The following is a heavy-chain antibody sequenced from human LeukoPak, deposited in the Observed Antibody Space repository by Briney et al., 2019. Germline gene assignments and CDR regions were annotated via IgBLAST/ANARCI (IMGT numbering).Heavy chain of an antibody. Sequence: GESLKISCRGAGYSFTSYWIGWVRQMPGEGLEWMGIIYPGDSDTRYSPSFQGQVTISADKSTSTAYLQWSSLKASDTAMYYCARLDINAYYFDYWGQGTLVTVSS. CDR2: IYPGDSDT. CDR1: GYSFTSYW. V-gene: IGHV5-51*01. CDR3: ARLDINAYYFDY. J-gene: IGHJ4*02. D-gene: IGHD3-16*01.